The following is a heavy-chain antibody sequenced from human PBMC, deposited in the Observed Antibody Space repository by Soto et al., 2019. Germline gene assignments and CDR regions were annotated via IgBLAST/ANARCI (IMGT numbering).Heavy chain of an antibody. CDR1: GFTFSSYG. CDR3: AKDWSGYCSSTSCYG. J-gene: IGHJ4*02. V-gene: IGHV3-30*18. Sequence: QVQLVASGGGVVQPGRSLRLSCAASGFTFSSYGMHWVRQAPGKGLEWVAVISYDGSNKYYADSVKGRFTISRDNSKNTLYLQMNSLRAEDTAVYYCAKDWSGYCSSTSCYGWGQGTLVTVSS. D-gene: IGHD2-2*01. CDR2: ISYDGSNK.